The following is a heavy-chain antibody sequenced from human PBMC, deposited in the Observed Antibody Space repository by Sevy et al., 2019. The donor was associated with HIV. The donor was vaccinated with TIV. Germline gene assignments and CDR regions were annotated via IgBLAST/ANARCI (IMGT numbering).Heavy chain of an antibody. CDR1: GFTFSSFA. CDR2: LNGSGGRT. D-gene: IGHD1-26*01. J-gene: IGHJ3*02. CDR3: AKDTESGRFLSYAFDM. V-gene: IGHV3-23*01. Sequence: GGSLRLSCAASGFTFSSFAMSWVRQTPGKGLEWVSGLNGSGGRTYYPDSVKGRFTISRDNSKNTLYLQMNSLRAEDSGIYYCAKDTESGRFLSYAFDMGGRGNVHRV.